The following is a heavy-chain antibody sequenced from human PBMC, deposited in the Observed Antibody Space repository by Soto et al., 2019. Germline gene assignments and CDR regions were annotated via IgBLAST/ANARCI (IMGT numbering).Heavy chain of an antibody. CDR3: ARNSYDPHRGYYYGTDV. CDR2: IYYSGST. J-gene: IGHJ6*02. Sequence: QVQLQESGPGLVKPSQTLSLTCTVSGGSISNGDYYWSWIRQPPGKGLEWIGYIYYSGSTYYNPSLKSRLTISVDRSKNQFSLKLSSVTAADTAVYYCARNSYDPHRGYYYGTDVWGQGTTVTVSS. CDR1: GGSISNGDYY. V-gene: IGHV4-30-4*01. D-gene: IGHD3-22*01.